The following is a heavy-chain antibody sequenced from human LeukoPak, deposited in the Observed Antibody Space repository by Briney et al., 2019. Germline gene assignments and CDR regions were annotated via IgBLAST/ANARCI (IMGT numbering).Heavy chain of an antibody. Sequence: ASVKVPCKASGYTFTSYDINWVRQATGQGLEWMGWMNPNSGNTGYAQKFQGRVTMTRNTSISTAYMELSSLRSEDTAVYYCARGSNYDFWSGYLILDYWGQGTLVTVSS. CDR2: MNPNSGNT. V-gene: IGHV1-8*01. J-gene: IGHJ4*02. D-gene: IGHD3-3*01. CDR3: ARGSNYDFWSGYLILDY. CDR1: GYTFTSYD.